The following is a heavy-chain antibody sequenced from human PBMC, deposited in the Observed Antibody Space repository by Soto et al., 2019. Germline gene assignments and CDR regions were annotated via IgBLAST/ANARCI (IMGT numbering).Heavy chain of an antibody. CDR2: IYSGGST. V-gene: IGHV3-66*01. Sequence: PGGSLRLSCAASGFTVSSNYMSWVRQAPGKGLEWVSVIYSGGSTYYADSVKGRFTISRDNSKNTLYLQMNSLRAEDTAVYYCARGGYYSGDAFDIWGQGTMVTVSS. CDR1: GFTVSSNY. CDR3: ARGGYYSGDAFDI. J-gene: IGHJ3*02. D-gene: IGHD3-22*01.